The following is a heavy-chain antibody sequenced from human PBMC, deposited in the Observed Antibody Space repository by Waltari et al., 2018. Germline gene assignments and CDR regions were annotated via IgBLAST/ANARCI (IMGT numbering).Heavy chain of an antibody. CDR2: ISGSGDTT. CDR1: GFTFSSYA. D-gene: IGHD6-19*01. J-gene: IGHJ4*02. Sequence: EAQLLDSGGGLVQPGGSLRLSCAASGFTFSSYAMSWVRQAPGKELEWVSSISGSGDTTYNADSVKGRFTISRDNSKNTLYVHMNSLRAEDTAVYYCAKFNNLAVAGAFDHWGQGTLVTVSS. CDR3: AKFNNLAVAGAFDH. V-gene: IGHV3-23*01.